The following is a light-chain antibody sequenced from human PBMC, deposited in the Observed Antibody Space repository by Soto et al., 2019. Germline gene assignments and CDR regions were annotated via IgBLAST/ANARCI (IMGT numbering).Light chain of an antibody. CDR3: QAWDSSTALFV. CDR2: QDS. Sequence: SYELIQPPSVSVSPGHAVSISCSGDKLEYKYACWYQQKPGQAPVLVIYQDSKRPSGIPGRFSGSNSGNTATLTISGTQTMDEADYYCQAWDSSTALFVFGTGTKLTVL. J-gene: IGLJ1*01. V-gene: IGLV3-1*01. CDR1: KLEYKY.